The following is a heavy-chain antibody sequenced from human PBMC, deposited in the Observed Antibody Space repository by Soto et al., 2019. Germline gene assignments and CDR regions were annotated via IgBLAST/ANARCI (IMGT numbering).Heavy chain of an antibody. CDR2: INHRGNT. CDR3: AIGDYVMTNNWFDP. V-gene: IGHV4-34*08. Sequence: HSGTLALTCAVCGESVKIWDGAVFRQPPGKGLEWLAQINHRGNTNYNPSLKSRVTISVATSKNQFSLKLSSVTAADTAVYYCAIGDYVMTNNWFDPWGQGTLVTVSS. CDR1: GESVKIWD. D-gene: IGHD4-17*01. J-gene: IGHJ5*02.